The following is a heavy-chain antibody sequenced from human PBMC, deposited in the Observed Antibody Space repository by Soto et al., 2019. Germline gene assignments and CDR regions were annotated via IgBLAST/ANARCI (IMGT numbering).Heavy chain of an antibody. CDR2: IKQDGSEK. CDR3: AGSTSSWGV. Sequence: SGGGLVQPGGSLRLSCVASGFTSSNYWMNWVRQAPGKGLEWVANIKQDGSEKNYVDSVKGRFTISRDNAKNSLYLQMNSLRAEDTAVYYCAGSTSSWGVWGKGTTVTVSS. CDR1: GFTSSNYW. J-gene: IGHJ6*04. V-gene: IGHV3-7*01. D-gene: IGHD6-13*01.